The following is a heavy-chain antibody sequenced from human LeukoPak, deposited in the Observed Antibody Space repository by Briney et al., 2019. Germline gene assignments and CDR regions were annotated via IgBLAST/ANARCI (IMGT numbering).Heavy chain of an antibody. CDR1: GYTFTSYD. CDR3: ARKNRIAAAMDV. V-gene: IGHV1-8*01. J-gene: IGHJ6*02. D-gene: IGHD6-13*01. Sequence: GASVKVSCKASGYTFTSYDINWVRQATGQGLEWMGWMNPNSGNTGYAQKFQGRVTMTRYTSISTAYMELSSLRSEDTAVYYCARKNRIAAAMDVWGQGTTVTVSS. CDR2: MNPNSGNT.